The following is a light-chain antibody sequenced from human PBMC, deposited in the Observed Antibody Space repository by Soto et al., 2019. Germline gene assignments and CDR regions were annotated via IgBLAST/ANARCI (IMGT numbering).Light chain of an antibody. CDR2: EVS. J-gene: IGLJ3*02. CDR1: SSDVGGYNY. V-gene: IGLV2-14*01. CDR3: SSYTSSSILWV. Sequence: QSALTQPPSASGSPGQSVTISCTGTSSDVGGYNYVSWYQQHPGKAPKLMIYEVSNRPSGVSNRFSGSKSGNTASLTISGLQAEDEADYYCSSYTSSSILWVFGGGTKVTVL.